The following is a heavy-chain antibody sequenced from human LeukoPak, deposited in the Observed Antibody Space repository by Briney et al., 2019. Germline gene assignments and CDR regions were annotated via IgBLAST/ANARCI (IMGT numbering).Heavy chain of an antibody. J-gene: IGHJ4*02. V-gene: IGHV3-7*01. CDR2: IKQDGSQK. CDR3: ARWEIRGTAHQLDY. CDR1: GFTLSSHW. Sequence: GGSLRLSCAASGFTLSSHWMTWVRQAPGKGLEWVANIKQDGSQKYYVDSVKGRSTISRGNAKNSMYLQMNSLRAEDTAVYYCARWEIRGTAHQLDYWGQGTLVTVSS. D-gene: IGHD1-7*01.